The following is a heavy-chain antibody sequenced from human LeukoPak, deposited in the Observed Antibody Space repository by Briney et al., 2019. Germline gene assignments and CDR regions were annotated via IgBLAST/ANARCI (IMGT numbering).Heavy chain of an antibody. V-gene: IGHV4-38-2*01. J-gene: IGHJ4*02. Sequence: PGGSLRLSCAASGFTFSSYNMNWVRQAPGKGLEWIGSIYHSGSTYYNPSLKSRVTISVDTSKNQFSLKLSSVTAADTAVYYCARVPLGSGYYMDYWGQGTLVTVSS. D-gene: IGHD3-3*01. CDR1: GFTFSSYN. CDR3: ARVPLGSGYYMDY. CDR2: IYHSGST.